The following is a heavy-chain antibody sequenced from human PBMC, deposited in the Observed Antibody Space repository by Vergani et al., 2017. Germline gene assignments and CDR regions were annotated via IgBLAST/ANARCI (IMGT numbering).Heavy chain of an antibody. D-gene: IGHD6-19*01. Sequence: EVQLLESGGDLVQPGGSLRLPCAASGFTFIMHAMSWVRQAPGKGLEWVATLSAGDRRTHYADSGKGRFTISRDNSKNTLFLHMNSLRPEDTAVYYCAKVGRSEVAGTFGAFDIWGQGTMVTVSS. CDR2: LSAGDRRT. V-gene: IGHV3-23*01. J-gene: IGHJ3*02. CDR3: AKVGRSEVAGTFGAFDI. CDR1: GFTFIMHA.